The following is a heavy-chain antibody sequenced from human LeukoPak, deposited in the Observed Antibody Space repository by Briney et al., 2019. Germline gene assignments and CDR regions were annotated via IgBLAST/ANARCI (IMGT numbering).Heavy chain of an antibody. Sequence: SETLSLTCSVSGFSISIGYYWGWIRQPPGKGLEWIGNALHSGNTFYNPSLKSRVAISLDTSRNQLSMRLSSVTTADTAVYYCAMITVTTGVDSWGQGTLVTVSS. J-gene: IGHJ4*02. CDR1: GFSISIGYY. CDR2: ALHSGNT. V-gene: IGHV4-38-2*02. CDR3: AMITVTTGVDS. D-gene: IGHD4-17*01.